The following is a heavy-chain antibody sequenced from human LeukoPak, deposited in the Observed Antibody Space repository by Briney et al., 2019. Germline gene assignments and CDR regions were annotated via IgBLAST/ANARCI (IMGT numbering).Heavy chain of an antibody. V-gene: IGHV3-7*01. CDR2: IKQDGSEK. Sequence: PGGSLRLSCAASGFTFSSYWMSWVRQAPGKGLEWVANIKQDGSEKYYVDSVKGRFIISRDNAKNSLYLQMNSLRAEDTAVYYCARDVTWIQLWLHFDYWGQGALVTVSS. D-gene: IGHD5-18*01. J-gene: IGHJ4*02. CDR1: GFTFSSYW. CDR3: ARDVTWIQLWLHFDY.